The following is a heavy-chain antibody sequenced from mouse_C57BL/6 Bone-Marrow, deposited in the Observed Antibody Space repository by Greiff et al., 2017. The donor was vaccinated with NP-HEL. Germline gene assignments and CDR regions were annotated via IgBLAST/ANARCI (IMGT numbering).Heavy chain of an antibody. V-gene: IGHV1-82*01. J-gene: IGHJ2*01. CDR2: IYPGDGDT. D-gene: IGHD1-1*01. CDR1: GYAFSCSW. CDR3: ARSTYYGSSLDY. Sequence: QVQLQQSGPELVKPGASVKISCKASGYAFSCSWMNWVKQRPGKGLEWIGRIYPGDGDTNYNGKFKGKATLTADKSSSTAYMQLSSLTSEDSAVYFCARSTYYGSSLDYWGQGTTLTVSS.